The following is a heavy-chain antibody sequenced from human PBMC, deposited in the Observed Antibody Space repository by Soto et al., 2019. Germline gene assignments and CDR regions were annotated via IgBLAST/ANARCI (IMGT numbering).Heavy chain of an antibody. CDR1: GFIFRNFY. D-gene: IGHD1-1*01. Sequence: VGSLRLSCSASGFIFRNFYMSWLRQAPGKGLEWISYISNSGTYKNYADSVKGRFNISRDNSRNSVYLHMNSLTSEDTGIYYCARRQLEAGVWFDPWGRGTLVTVSS. J-gene: IGHJ5*02. V-gene: IGHV3-11*06. CDR2: ISNSGTYK. CDR3: ARRQLEAGVWFDP.